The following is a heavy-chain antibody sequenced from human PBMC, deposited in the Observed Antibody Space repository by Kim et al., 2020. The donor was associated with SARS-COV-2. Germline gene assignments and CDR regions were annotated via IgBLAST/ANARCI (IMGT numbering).Heavy chain of an antibody. CDR2: IIPIFGTA. J-gene: IGHJ4*02. Sequence: SVKVSCKASGGTFSSYAISWVRQAPGQGLEWMGGIIPIFGTANYAQKFQGRVTITADESTSTAYMELSSLRSEDTAVYYCARELHTVTRGFDYWGQGTLVTVSS. CDR3: ARELHTVTRGFDY. CDR1: GGTFSSYA. V-gene: IGHV1-69*13. D-gene: IGHD4-17*01.